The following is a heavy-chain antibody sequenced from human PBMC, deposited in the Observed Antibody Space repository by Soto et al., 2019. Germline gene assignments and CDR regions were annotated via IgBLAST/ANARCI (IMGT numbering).Heavy chain of an antibody. CDR1: GLSLTGQS. V-gene: IGHV3-30-3*01. Sequence: VESGGGVVQPGRSLRLSCTDSGLSLTGQSMHWVRQAPGKGLEWLAGISYDGINEYYAESVKGRFTISRDRADKTVFLEMNGRRREDTAIYYGAGDPYGGGSDPPHESWGQGTPVTVSS. CDR3: AGDPYGGGSDPPHES. J-gene: IGHJ5*02. CDR2: ISYDGINE. D-gene: IGHD3-10*01.